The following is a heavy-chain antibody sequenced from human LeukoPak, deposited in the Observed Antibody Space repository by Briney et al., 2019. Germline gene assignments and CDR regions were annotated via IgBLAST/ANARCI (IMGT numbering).Heavy chain of an antibody. J-gene: IGHJ4*02. CDR1: GFTFSSYA. V-gene: IGHV3-48*03. D-gene: IGHD5/OR15-5a*01. CDR3: ARERTAVSDY. CDR2: ISNSGTAT. Sequence: GGSLRLSCAASGFTFSSYAFNWVRQAPGKGLEWVSFISNSGTATHYADSVKGRFSISRDSVRNSVYLQMSSLRVEDTAVYYCARERTAVSDYWGQGTLVTVSS.